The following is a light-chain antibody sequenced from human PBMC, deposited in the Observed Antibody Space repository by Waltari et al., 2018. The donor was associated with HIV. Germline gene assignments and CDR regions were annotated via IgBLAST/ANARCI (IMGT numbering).Light chain of an antibody. Sequence: QSLLTQPPSVSGAAGQTVTVSCTGSTSNLGAHLALHWYQHLPGTAPKLFIYGNNNRPSGVPARFSDSRSGSSTSLAITGLQAEDEADYYCQSYDNVLTAVIFGGGTKVTVL. CDR3: QSYDNVLTAVI. V-gene: IGLV1-40*01. CDR2: GNN. J-gene: IGLJ2*01. CDR1: TSNLGAHLA.